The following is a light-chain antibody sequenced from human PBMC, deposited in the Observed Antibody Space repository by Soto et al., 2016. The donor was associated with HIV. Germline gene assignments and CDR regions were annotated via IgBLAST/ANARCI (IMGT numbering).Light chain of an antibody. CDR1: QMINSY. V-gene: IGKV1-39*01. J-gene: IGKJ5*01. CDR2: AAS. CDR3: QQSXSTPLT. Sequence: DIQMTQSPSSLSASVGDTVTITCRASQMINSYLNWYQQKPGKAPRLLIYAASSLQVGVPSRFSGSRSRTGFSLTITSLQPEDFATYYCQQSXSTPLTFGQGTRL.